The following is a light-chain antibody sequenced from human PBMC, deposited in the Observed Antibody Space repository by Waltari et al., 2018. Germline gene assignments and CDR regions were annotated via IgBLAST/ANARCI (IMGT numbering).Light chain of an antibody. CDR2: AAS. Sequence: DIQMTQPPSSLSASVGDRVTITCRARQSISSYLNWYQQKPGKAPKPLIYAASSLQSGVPSRFSGSGSGTDFTLTISSLQPEDFATYYCQQSYSTPLTFGGGTKVEIK. J-gene: IGKJ4*01. V-gene: IGKV1-39*01. CDR3: QQSYSTPLT. CDR1: QSISSY.